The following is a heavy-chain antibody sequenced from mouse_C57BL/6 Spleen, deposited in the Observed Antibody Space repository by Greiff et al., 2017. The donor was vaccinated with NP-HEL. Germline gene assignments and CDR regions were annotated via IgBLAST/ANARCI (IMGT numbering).Heavy chain of an antibody. CDR2: IDPSDSST. V-gene: IGHV1-59*01. Sequence: VQLQQPGAELVRPGTSVKLSCKASGYTFTSYWMHWVKQRPGQGLEWLGVIDPSDSSTNYNQKFKGKATLTVDTSSSTAYMQLSSMTSDDSAVYYCARGYGSSYYYAIDYWGQGTSVTVSS. J-gene: IGHJ4*01. D-gene: IGHD1-1*01. CDR1: GYTFTSYW. CDR3: ARGYGSSYYYAIDY.